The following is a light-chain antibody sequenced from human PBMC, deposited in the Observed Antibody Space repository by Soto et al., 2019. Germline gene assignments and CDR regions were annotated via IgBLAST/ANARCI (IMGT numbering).Light chain of an antibody. CDR2: DAS. CDR1: QSISSW. CDR3: QRYNSFSWT. Sequence: DIQMTQSPSTLSASVGDRVTITCRASQSISSWLAWYQQKAGKAPNLLIYDASILDSGVPFRFSGSGSGTEFTLTISSLQPDDFATYYCQRYNSFSWTFGQGTKVDIK. J-gene: IGKJ1*01. V-gene: IGKV1-5*01.